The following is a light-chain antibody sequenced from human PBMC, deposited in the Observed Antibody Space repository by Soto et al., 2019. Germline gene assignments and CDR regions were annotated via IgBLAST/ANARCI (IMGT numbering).Light chain of an antibody. J-gene: IGLJ1*01. Sequence: QSALTQPASVSGSPGQSVTISCTGASSDVGGYDYVSWYQPHPGKAPKLILYEVNNRPSGVSNHFSGSKSGNTASLIVSGLQADDEADYYCRSYSTTSTLGFGSGTKATVL. V-gene: IGLV2-14*01. CDR3: RSYSTTSTLG. CDR2: EVN. CDR1: SSDVGGYDY.